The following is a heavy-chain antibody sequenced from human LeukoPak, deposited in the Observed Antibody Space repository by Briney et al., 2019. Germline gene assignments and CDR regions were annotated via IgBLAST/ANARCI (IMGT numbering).Heavy chain of an antibody. Sequence: ASVKVSCKASGYTFTAYYMHWVRQAPGQGLEWMGWINSNSGDTNYAQKFHGRVTMTRDTSISTAYMELTRLTSDDTAVYYCVRLLAEGNYWGQGTPVTVSS. D-gene: IGHD2-15*01. CDR1: GYTFTAYY. V-gene: IGHV1-2*02. CDR3: VRLLAEGNY. CDR2: INSNSGDT. J-gene: IGHJ4*02.